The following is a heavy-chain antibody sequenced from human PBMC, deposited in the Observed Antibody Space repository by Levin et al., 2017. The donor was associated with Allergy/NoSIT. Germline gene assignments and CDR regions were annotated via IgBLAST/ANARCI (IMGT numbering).Heavy chain of an antibody. J-gene: IGHJ6*02. CDR3: ARDQGSSVTYYHYYGMDV. D-gene: IGHD2-2*01. CDR1: GFTVSSNY. Sequence: QAGGSLRLSCAASGFTVSSNYMSWVRQAPGKGLEWVSIIYSGGSTYYADSVKGRFTISRDNSKNTLYLQMNNLRAEDTAVYYCARDQGSSVTYYHYYGMDVWGQGTTVTVSS. CDR2: IYSGGST. V-gene: IGHV3-66*01.